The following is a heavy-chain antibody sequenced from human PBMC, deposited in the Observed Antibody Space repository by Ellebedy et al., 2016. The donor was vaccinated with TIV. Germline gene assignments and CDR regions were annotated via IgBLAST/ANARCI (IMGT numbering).Heavy chain of an antibody. D-gene: IGHD3-10*01. CDR2: INHSGST. CDR1: GGSFSGYY. CDR3: AKIGYGSGSYYNVARGMDV. J-gene: IGHJ6*02. Sequence: SETLSLTXAVYGGSFSGYYWSWIRQPPGKGLEWIGEINHSGSTNYNPSLKSRVTISVDTSKNQFSLKLSSVTAADTAVYYCAKIGYGSGSYYNVARGMDVWGQGTTVTVSS. V-gene: IGHV4-34*01.